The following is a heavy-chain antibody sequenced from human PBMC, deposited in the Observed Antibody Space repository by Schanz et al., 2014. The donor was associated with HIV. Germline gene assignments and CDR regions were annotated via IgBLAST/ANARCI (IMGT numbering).Heavy chain of an antibody. V-gene: IGHV3-30*03. CDR3: ARDVAGCSGTSCYSDAFDI. CDR1: RFSFRGYG. D-gene: IGHD2-2*01. CDR2: ISYDGSNK. Sequence: QVQLVESGGGVVQPGRSLILSCAASRFSFRGYGMHWVRQTPGKGLEWVAVISYDGSNKYSADSVKGRFTISRDNSKNTLFLQMNSLRAEDTAVYFCARDVAGCSGTSCYSDAFDIWGQGTLVTVSS. J-gene: IGHJ3*02.